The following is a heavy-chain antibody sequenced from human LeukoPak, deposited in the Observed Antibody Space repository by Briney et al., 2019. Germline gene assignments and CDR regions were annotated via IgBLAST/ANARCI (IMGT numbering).Heavy chain of an antibody. CDR3: AKGGSSSMTEHFDY. D-gene: IGHD6-13*01. V-gene: IGHV3-9*01. Sequence: PGGSLRLSCAASGFTFDDYAMHWVRQAPGKGLEWVSSISWNSVSIGYADSVRGRFTISRDNSKNTLYLQMNSLRAEDTAVYYCAKGGSSSMTEHFDYWGQGTLVTVSS. CDR2: ISWNSVSI. J-gene: IGHJ4*02. CDR1: GFTFDDYA.